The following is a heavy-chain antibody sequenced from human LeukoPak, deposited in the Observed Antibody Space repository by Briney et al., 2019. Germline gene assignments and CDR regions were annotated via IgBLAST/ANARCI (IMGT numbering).Heavy chain of an antibody. Sequence: GGPLRLSCAASGFTFSSYAMSRVRQAPGKGLEWVSAISGSGGSTYYADSVKGRFTISRDNSKNTLYLQMNSLRAEDTAVYYCAKDFGYSYGYDYWGQGTLVTVSS. V-gene: IGHV3-23*01. CDR2: ISGSGGST. CDR1: GFTFSSYA. CDR3: AKDFGYSYGYDY. D-gene: IGHD5-18*01. J-gene: IGHJ4*02.